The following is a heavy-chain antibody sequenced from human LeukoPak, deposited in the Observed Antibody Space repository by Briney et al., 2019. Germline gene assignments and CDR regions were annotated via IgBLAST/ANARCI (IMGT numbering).Heavy chain of an antibody. CDR2: IYYSGST. CDR3: CATGGIAAAGTNV. J-gene: IGHJ4*02. D-gene: IGHD6-13*01. CDR1: GFTLRTYW. Sequence: PGGSLRLSCAVSGFTLRTYWMHWVRQGPGKGLEWIGSIYYSGSTYYNPSLKSRVTISVDTSKNQFSLKLSSVTAADTAVYYCCATGGIAAAGTNVWGQGTLVTVSS. V-gene: IGHV4-59*05.